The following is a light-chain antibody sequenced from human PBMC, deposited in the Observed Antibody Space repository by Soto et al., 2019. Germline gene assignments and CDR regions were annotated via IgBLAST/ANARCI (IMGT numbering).Light chain of an antibody. V-gene: IGLV2-14*01. Sequence: QSALTQPASVSGSPGQSITISCTGSSSDVGGYNYVSWYQQHPGKAPKLIIYDVSNRPSGISNRFSGSKSDNTASLTISGLQADDEADYYCTSYTSSSTLVLFGGGTKLTVL. CDR1: SSDVGGYNY. CDR3: TSYTSSSTLVL. CDR2: DVS. J-gene: IGLJ2*01.